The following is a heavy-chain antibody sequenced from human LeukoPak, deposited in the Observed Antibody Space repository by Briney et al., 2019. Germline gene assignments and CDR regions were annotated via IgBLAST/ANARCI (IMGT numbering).Heavy chain of an antibody. Sequence: GASVKVSCKASGYTFTSYGISWVRQAPGQGLEWMGWISAYNGNTNYAQKLQGRVTMTTDTSTSTAYMELRSLRSDDTAVYYCARRNYDFWSGYESFDYWGQGTLVTVSS. V-gene: IGHV1-18*01. D-gene: IGHD3-3*01. CDR3: ARRNYDFWSGYESFDY. CDR2: ISAYNGNT. CDR1: GYTFTSYG. J-gene: IGHJ4*02.